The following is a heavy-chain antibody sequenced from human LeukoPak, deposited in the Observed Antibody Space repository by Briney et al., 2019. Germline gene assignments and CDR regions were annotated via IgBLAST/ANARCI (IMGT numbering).Heavy chain of an antibody. J-gene: IGHJ4*02. CDR2: IYYSGST. D-gene: IGHD3-22*01. V-gene: IGHV4-39*07. Sequence: SETLSLTCTVSGGSISSSSYYWGWIRQPPGKGLEWIGSIYYSGSTYYNPSLKSRVTISSDNSKNQFSLKLTSVTAADTAVYYCARVPFYDSSGVFWGQGTLVTVSS. CDR3: ARVPFYDSSGVF. CDR1: GGSISSSSYY.